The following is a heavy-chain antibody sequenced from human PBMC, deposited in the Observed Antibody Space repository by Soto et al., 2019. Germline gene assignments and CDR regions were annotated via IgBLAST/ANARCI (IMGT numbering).Heavy chain of an antibody. V-gene: IGHV3-9*01. CDR1: GFTFDDYA. D-gene: IGHD5-18*01. CDR3: AKGLQLWSAFDY. CDR2: ISWNSGSI. Sequence: EVQLVESGGGLVQPGRSLRLSCAASGFTFDDYAMHWVRQAPGKGLEWVSGISWNSGSISYADSVKGRFTISRDNAKNSLYLQMNSLRAEDTALYYCAKGLQLWSAFDYWGQGTLVTVSS. J-gene: IGHJ4*02.